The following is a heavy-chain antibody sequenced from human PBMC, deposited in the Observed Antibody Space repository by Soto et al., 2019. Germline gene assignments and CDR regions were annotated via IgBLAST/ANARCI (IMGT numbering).Heavy chain of an antibody. CDR3: ARHPGYYDILTGYTTYYFDY. D-gene: IGHD3-9*01. CDR1: GYTFTIYG. Sequence: GASVKVSCKASGYTFTIYGISWVRQAPGQGLEWMGWISAYNGNTNYAQKLQGRVTMTTDTSTSTAYMELRSLRSDDTAVYYCARHPGYYDILTGYTTYYFDYRGQGILVTVSS. CDR2: ISAYNGNT. J-gene: IGHJ4*02. V-gene: IGHV1-18*01.